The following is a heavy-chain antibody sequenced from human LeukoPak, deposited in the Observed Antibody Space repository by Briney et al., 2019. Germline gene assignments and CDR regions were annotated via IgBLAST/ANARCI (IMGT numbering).Heavy chain of an antibody. J-gene: IGHJ4*02. CDR2: IYYSGST. CDR1: GGSISSDY. Sequence: SETLFLTCTVPGGSISSDYWSWIRQPPGKGLEWIGHIYYSGSTNYNPSLKSRVTISVDTSKNQFSLKLSSVTAADTAVYYCARGGTDGEGDIDYWGQGTLVIVSS. V-gene: IGHV4-59*01. CDR3: ARGGTDGEGDIDY. D-gene: IGHD3-10*01.